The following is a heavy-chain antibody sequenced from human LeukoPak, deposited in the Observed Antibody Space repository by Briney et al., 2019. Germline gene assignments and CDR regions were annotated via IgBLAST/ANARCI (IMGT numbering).Heavy chain of an antibody. CDR1: GFTFWDYA. Sequence: GGSLRLSCTASGFTFWDYAMSGVRQAPGKGLEWVGFIRSKAYGGTTEYVASVKGRFTISRDDSKSIAHLQMNSLKTEDTAVYYCTRYYDILTGYYTDYWGQGTLVTGSS. V-gene: IGHV3-49*04. J-gene: IGHJ4*02. D-gene: IGHD3-9*01. CDR2: IRSKAYGGTT. CDR3: TRYYDILTGYYTDY.